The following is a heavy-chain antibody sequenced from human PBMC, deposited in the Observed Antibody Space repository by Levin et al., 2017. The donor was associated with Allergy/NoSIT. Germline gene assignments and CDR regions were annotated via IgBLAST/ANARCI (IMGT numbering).Heavy chain of an antibody. CDR1: GGSISDYNYY. CDR2: IHHSGRA. D-gene: IGHD2-15*01. V-gene: IGHV4-31*03. J-gene: IGHJ3*02. Sequence: SETLSLTCTVSGGSISDYNYYWSWIRQHPGKGLEWIGYIHHSGRAFYNPSLKSRVTISVDTSKNQFSLRLSSVTAADTAMYYCARELIKVVGGGEDFDIWGQGTGVTVSS. CDR3: ARELIKVVGGGEDFDI.